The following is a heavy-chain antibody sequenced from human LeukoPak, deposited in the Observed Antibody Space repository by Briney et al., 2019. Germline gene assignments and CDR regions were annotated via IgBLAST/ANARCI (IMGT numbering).Heavy chain of an antibody. CDR2: ISSNGGST. D-gene: IGHD3-22*01. J-gene: IGHJ4*02. CDR3: AREGYYYDSSGYYYYFDY. V-gene: IGHV3-64*01. Sequence: GGSLRLSCAASGFTFSSYAMHWVRQAPGKGLEYVSAISSNGGSTYYASSVKGRFTISRDNSKNTLYLQMGSLRAEDMAVYYCAREGYYYDSSGYYYYFDYWGQGTLVTVSS. CDR1: GFTFSSYA.